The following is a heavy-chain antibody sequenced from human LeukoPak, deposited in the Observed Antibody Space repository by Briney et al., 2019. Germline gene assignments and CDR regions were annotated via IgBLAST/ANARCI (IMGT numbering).Heavy chain of an antibody. V-gene: IGHV4-4*07. Sequence: SETLSLTCTVSGGSISSYYWSWIRQPAGKGLDWIGRIYTSGSTNYNPSLKSRVTISVDKSKNQFSLKLSSVTAADTAVYYCAKASIAAAGWFDPWGQGTLVTVSS. D-gene: IGHD6-13*01. CDR3: AKASIAAAGWFDP. J-gene: IGHJ5*02. CDR1: GGSISSYY. CDR2: IYTSGST.